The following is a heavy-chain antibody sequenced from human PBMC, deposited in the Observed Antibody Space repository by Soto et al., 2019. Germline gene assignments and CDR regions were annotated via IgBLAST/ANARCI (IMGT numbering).Heavy chain of an antibody. CDR2: ISSSSTI. D-gene: IGHD1-26*01. J-gene: IGHJ5*02. V-gene: IGHV3-48*02. CDR1: GFTFSTFS. CDR3: IGDGGATDWFDP. Sequence: EVQLVESGGGLVQPGGSLRLSCAASGFTFSTFSMNWVRQAPGKGLEWVSYISSSSTIYYADSVKGRFTISRDNAKNSLYLQMNSLRDEDTAVYYCIGDGGATDWFDPWGQGTLVTVSS.